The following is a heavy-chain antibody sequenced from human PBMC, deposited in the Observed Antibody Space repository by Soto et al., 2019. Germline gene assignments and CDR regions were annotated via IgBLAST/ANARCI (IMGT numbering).Heavy chain of an antibody. CDR3: TTDSSPRIFLYYYYGMDV. CDR2: IKSKTDGGTT. J-gene: IGHJ6*02. D-gene: IGHD3-9*01. Sequence: GGSLRLSCAASGFTFSNAWMNWVRQAPGKGLEWVGRIKSKTDGGTTDYAAPVKGRFTISRDDSKNTLYLQMNSLKTEDTAVYNCTTDSSPRIFLYYYYGMDVWGQGTTVTVSS. CDR1: GFTFSNAW. V-gene: IGHV3-15*07.